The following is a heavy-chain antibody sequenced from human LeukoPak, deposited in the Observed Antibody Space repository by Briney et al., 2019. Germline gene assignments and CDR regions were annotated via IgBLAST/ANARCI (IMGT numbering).Heavy chain of an antibody. Sequence: ASVNVSCMASGYIFTGYYMHWVRQAPGQGLDRMGWINTKGGGTNYAQKFQGRVTMTRDTSISTAYMELSRLRSEDTAVYYCASGLHRIAFDIWGQGTMVTVSS. CDR2: INTKGGGT. V-gene: IGHV1-2*02. CDR1: GYIFTGYY. J-gene: IGHJ3*02. D-gene: IGHD3-16*01. CDR3: ASGLHRIAFDI.